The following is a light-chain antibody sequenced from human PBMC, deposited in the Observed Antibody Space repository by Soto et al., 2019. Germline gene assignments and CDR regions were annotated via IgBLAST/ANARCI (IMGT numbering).Light chain of an antibody. CDR3: QQYVSSRLT. CDR2: AAS. Sequence: EIVLTQSPGTLSLSPGERATLSCRASQSIANNYFAWYQQKPGQPPRLLIYAASSRATGIPDRFSGSGSGTYFTLTITRLEPDDFAVYYCQQYVSSRLTFGGGTKVEIK. CDR1: QSIANNY. V-gene: IGKV3-20*01. J-gene: IGKJ4*01.